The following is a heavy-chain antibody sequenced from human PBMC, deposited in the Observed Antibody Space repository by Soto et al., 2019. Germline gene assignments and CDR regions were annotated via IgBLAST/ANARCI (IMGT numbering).Heavy chain of an antibody. CDR1: GYTFTTYA. CDR3: ATSRDYCSSTSCYEGYYYDMDV. D-gene: IGHD2-2*01. Sequence: ASVKVSCKASGYTFTTYAMHWVRQAPGQRFEWMGWINAGNGNTQYSQKFQGRVTITRDTSASTAYMELSSLRSEDTAVYYCATSRDYCSSTSCYEGYYYDMDVWGKETTVTVS. V-gene: IGHV1-3*01. J-gene: IGHJ6*03. CDR2: INAGNGNT.